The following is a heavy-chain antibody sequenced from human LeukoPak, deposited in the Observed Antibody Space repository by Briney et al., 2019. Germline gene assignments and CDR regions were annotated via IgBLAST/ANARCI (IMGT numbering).Heavy chain of an antibody. Sequence: ASVKVSCKVSGYTLTELSVHWVRQAPGKGLEWMGGFDPEDGETIYAQKFQGRVTMTEDTSTDTAYMELSSLRSEDTAVYYCATAFGELLISPFTFDYWGQGTLVTVSS. CDR3: ATAFGELLISPFTFDY. CDR2: FDPEDGET. D-gene: IGHD3-10*01. J-gene: IGHJ4*02. V-gene: IGHV1-24*01. CDR1: GYTLTELS.